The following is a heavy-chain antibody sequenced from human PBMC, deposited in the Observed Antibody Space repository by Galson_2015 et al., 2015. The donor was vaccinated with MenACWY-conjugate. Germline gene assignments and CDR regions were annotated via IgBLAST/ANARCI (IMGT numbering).Heavy chain of an antibody. J-gene: IGHJ4*02. CDR1: DGSITSSLYY. CDR3: ARVIRLGYCINGVCYRGVYFDF. D-gene: IGHD2-8*01. V-gene: IGHV4-39*07. CDR2: IYYTGST. Sequence: SEPLSLTCTVSDGSITSSLYYWGWLRQPPGKGLDWIGSIYYTGSTYNNPSLRSRFTISVDVSKNQFSLKLNSVTAADTAVYYCARVIRLGYCINGVCYRGVYFDFWGQGTLVTVSS.